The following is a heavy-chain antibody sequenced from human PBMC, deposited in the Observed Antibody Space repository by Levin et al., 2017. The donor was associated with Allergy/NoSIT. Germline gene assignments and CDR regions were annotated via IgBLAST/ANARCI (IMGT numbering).Heavy chain of an antibody. D-gene: IGHD2-8*02. CDR3: AREGAPGGLDI. Sequence: KPSETLSLTCTVSGGSVSTGGYYWSWIRQPPGKGLEWIGYVYYTGSTNYSPSLRSRVTISVDTSQNHFSLKLSSVTAADTAVYYCAREGAPGGLDIWGQGTMVTVSP. V-gene: IGHV4-61*03. CDR2: VYYTGST. CDR1: GGSVSTGGYY. J-gene: IGHJ3*02.